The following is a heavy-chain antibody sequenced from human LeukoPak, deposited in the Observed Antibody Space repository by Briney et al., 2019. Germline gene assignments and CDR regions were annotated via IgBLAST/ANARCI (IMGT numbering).Heavy chain of an antibody. D-gene: IGHD6-19*01. CDR1: GFTFSSYR. J-gene: IGHJ4*02. CDR3: ARDYSGWYYY. Sequence: PGGSLRLSCAVSGFTFSSYRMSWVRQAPGKGLEWVANIKQDGSEKYYPDSVKGRFTISRDNTKNSLYLQMNSLRAEDTAVYYCARDYSGWYYYWGQGTLVTVSS. CDR2: IKQDGSEK. V-gene: IGHV3-7*04.